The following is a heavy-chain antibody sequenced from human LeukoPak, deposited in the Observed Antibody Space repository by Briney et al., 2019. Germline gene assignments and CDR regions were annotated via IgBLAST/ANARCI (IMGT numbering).Heavy chain of an antibody. CDR1: GFTFSSYA. CDR3: AKDRWEARAAGGPRPFDS. J-gene: IGHJ4*02. V-gene: IGHV3-23*01. CDR2: ISGSGGST. Sequence: QSGGSLRLSCAASGFTFSSYAMSWVRQAPGKGLEWVSAISGSGGSTYYADSVKGRFTISRDNSKNTVYLQMNSLRAEDTALYYCAKDRWEARAAGGPRPFDSWGQGTLVTVSS. D-gene: IGHD6-13*01.